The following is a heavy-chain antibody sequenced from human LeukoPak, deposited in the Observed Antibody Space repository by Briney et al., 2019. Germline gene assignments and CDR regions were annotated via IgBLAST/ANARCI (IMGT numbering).Heavy chain of an antibody. CDR1: GYTFTSYY. Sequence: ASVKVSCKASGYTFTSYYLHWVRQAPGQGLEWMGIINPSGGSTTYAQKFQGRVTITADESTSTAYMELSSLRSEDTAVYYCARDVSPDSSGYYSDYWGQGTLVTVSS. J-gene: IGHJ4*02. CDR3: ARDVSPDSSGYYSDY. D-gene: IGHD3-22*01. V-gene: IGHV1-46*01. CDR2: INPSGGST.